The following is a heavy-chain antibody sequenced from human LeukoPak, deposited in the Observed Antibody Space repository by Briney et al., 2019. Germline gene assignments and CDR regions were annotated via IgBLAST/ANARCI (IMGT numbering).Heavy chain of an antibody. D-gene: IGHD1-7*01. CDR2: ISSGSSHI. CDR1: GFTFSSSS. V-gene: IGHV3-21*01. J-gene: IGHJ4*02. CDR3: ASERYNWNYAFDY. Sequence: GGSLRLSCAASGFTFSSSSMNWVRQAPGKGLEGVSSISSGSSHIYYADPLKGRFTVSRDNAKNSLYLQMNSLRAEDTAVYYCASERYNWNYAFDYWGQGILVTVSS.